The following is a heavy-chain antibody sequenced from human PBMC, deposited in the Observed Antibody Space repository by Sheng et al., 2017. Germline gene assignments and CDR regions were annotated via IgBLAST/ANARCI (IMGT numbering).Heavy chain of an antibody. Sequence: QVQLVQSGAEVKKPGSSVKVSCKASGGTFSSYTISWVRQAPGQGLEWMGRIIPILGIANYAQKFQGRVTITADKSTSTAYMELSSLRSEDTAVYYCARDRGYCSSTSCPRAYYYYMDVWGKGTTVTVSS. CDR2: IIPILGIA. J-gene: IGHJ6*03. V-gene: IGHV1-69*08. D-gene: IGHD2-2*01. CDR1: GGTFSSYT. CDR3: ARDRGYCSSTSCPRAYYYYMDV.